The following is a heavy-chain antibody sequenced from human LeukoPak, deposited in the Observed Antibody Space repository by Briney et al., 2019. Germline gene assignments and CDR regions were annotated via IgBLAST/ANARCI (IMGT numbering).Heavy chain of an antibody. CDR3: AGNYYDSSGPFS. D-gene: IGHD3-22*01. CDR2: IYYSGST. CDR1: GGSISSYY. J-gene: IGHJ4*02. V-gene: IGHV4-59*01. Sequence: SETLSLTCTVSGGSISSYYWSWIRQPPGKGLEWIWYIYYSGSTNSNPPHKSRVTISVDTSKNQFSLKLSSVTAADTAVYYCAGNYYDSSGPFSWSQGALVTVSS.